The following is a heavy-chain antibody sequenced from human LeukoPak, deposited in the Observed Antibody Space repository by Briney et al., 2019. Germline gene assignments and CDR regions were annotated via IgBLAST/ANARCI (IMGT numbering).Heavy chain of an antibody. CDR3: ARDSGYCSGGSCYGDI. J-gene: IGHJ3*02. CDR1: GGSISSGSYY. D-gene: IGHD2-15*01. Sequence: SETLSLTCTVSGGSISSGSYYWSWIRQPAGKGLEWIGRIYTSGSTNYNPSLKSRVTISVDTSKNQFSLKLSSVTAADTAVYYCARDSGYCSGGSCYGDIWGQGTMVTVSS. CDR2: IYTSGST. V-gene: IGHV4-61*02.